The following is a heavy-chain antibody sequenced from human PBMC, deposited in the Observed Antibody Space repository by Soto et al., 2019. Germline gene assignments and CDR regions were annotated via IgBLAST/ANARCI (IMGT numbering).Heavy chain of an antibody. Sequence: QITLKESGPTLVKPTQTLTMTCTFSGFSLSTSGVGVGWIRQPPGKALEWLALIYWDDDKRYSPSLKSRLTITKDTSKNQVVLTMTNMDPVDTATYYCAHSGGYGSGHSPFDYWGQGTLVTVSS. CDR2: IYWDDDK. CDR3: AHSGGYGSGHSPFDY. D-gene: IGHD3-10*01. J-gene: IGHJ4*02. V-gene: IGHV2-5*02. CDR1: GFSLSTSGVG.